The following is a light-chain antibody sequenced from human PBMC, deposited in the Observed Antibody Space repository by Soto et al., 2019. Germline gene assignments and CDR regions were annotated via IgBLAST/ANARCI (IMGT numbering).Light chain of an antibody. CDR1: QSVNSAY. CDR2: GTS. J-gene: IGKJ2*01. Sequence: ENVLTQSPGTLSLSPGERATLSCRASQSVNSAYLAWYQQKPGQSPRLLIYGTSSRATGIPDRFSGSGSGTDFTLTISRLEPEDFAVYLCQQYGTSPYTFGHGTKLEIK. CDR3: QQYGTSPYT. V-gene: IGKV3-20*01.